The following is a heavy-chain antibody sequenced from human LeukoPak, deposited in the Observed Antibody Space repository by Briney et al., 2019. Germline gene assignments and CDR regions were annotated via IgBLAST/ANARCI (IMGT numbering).Heavy chain of an antibody. CDR2: LNPDNGGA. CDR3: ARAQGGAAAGYYYYGLDV. V-gene: IGHV1-2*02. J-gene: IGHJ6*02. Sequence: AASVTVSCTASGYTFTGYYMHWFRQAPGQGLEWIGWLNPDNGGAIYAENFQGRVTMARDTSISSAYMELSSLTSDDTAVYYCARAQGGAAAGYYYYGLDVWGQGTTVTVSS. D-gene: IGHD6-13*01. CDR1: GYTFTGYY.